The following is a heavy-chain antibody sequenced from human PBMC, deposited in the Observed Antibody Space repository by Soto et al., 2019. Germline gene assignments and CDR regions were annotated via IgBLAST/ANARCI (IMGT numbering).Heavy chain of an antibody. J-gene: IGHJ4*02. CDR2: ISPRSGGT. D-gene: IGHD3-9*01. Sequence: SVKVSCKASGYTFIDYYMHWVRQAPGQGFEWMGRISPRSGGTNYAQKFQDRVTMTWDTSLNTAYMELSSLISEDTAVYYCARPPGYISDWYYFDLWGQGTLVTVSS. V-gene: IGHV1-2*02. CDR3: ARPPGYISDWYYFDL. CDR1: GYTFIDYY.